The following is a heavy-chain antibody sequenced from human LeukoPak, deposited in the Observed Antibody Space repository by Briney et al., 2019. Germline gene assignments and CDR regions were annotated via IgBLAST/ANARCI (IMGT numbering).Heavy chain of an antibody. J-gene: IGHJ3*02. V-gene: IGHV3-23*01. CDR2: ISGSGGST. D-gene: IGHD3-22*01. CDR3: AKDAPKYYHDSSGYHDAFHI. CDR1: GFTFSSYG. Sequence: GGSLRLSCAASGFTFSSYGMSWVRQAPGKGLEWVSAISGSGGSTYYADSVKGRFTISRDNSKNTLYLQMNSLRAEDTAVYYCAKDAPKYYHDSSGYHDAFHIWGQGTMVTVSS.